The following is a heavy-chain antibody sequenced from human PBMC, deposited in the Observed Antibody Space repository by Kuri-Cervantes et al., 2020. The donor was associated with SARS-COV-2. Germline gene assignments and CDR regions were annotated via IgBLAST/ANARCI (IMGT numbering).Heavy chain of an antibody. CDR3: ARVDGSWYFFY. V-gene: IGHV4-61*02. J-gene: IGHJ4*02. CDR2: IYTSGST. D-gene: IGHD6-13*01. Sequence: SETLSLTCTVSGGSISSGSYYWSWIRQPAGKGLEWIGRIYTSGSTNYNPSLKSRVTISVDTSKNQFSLKLSSVTAADTAVYYCARVDGSWYFFYWGQGTLVTVSS. CDR1: GGSISSGSYY.